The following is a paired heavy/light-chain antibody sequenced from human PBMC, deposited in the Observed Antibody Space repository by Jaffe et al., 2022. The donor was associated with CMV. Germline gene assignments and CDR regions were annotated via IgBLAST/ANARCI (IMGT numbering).Light chain of an antibody. V-gene: IGKV4-1*01. CDR2: WAS. Sequence: DIVMTQSPDSLAVSLGERATVNCKSSQSVLYNSNNKNYLAWFQQKPGQPPKLLIYWASTRESGVPDRFSGSGSGTDFTLTISSLQTEDVAVYYCQQFYSTPLTFGGGTKVEIK. CDR1: QSVLYNSNNKNY. J-gene: IGKJ4*01. CDR3: QQFYSTPLT.
Heavy chain of an antibody. CDR2: ISSTSANI. V-gene: IGHV3-21*01. J-gene: IGHJ3*02. CDR3: ARGIWFGELPPDWEARGGVSFDI. CDR1: GFTFNTYS. D-gene: IGHD3-10*01. Sequence: EVQLVESGGGLVKPGGSLRLSCAASGFTFNTYSMNWVRQAPGKGLEWVSSISSTSANIYYADSVKGRFTISRDNAKTSLYLQMNRLRAEDTAVYYCARGIWFGELPPDWEARGGVSFDIWGQGTMVTVSS.